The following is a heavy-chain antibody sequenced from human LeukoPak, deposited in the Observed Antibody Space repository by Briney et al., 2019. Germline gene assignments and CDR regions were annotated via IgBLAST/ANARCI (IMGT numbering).Heavy chain of an antibody. CDR2: IYYSGST. J-gene: IGHJ2*01. V-gene: IGHV4-59*08. D-gene: IGHD3-22*01. CDR3: ATHYYDSSGYPVPSYWYFDL. CDR1: GGSISSYY. Sequence: ASETLSLTCTVSGGSISSYYWSWIRQPPGKGLERIGYIYYSGSTNYNPSLKSRVTISVDTSKNQFSLKLSSVTAADTAVYYCATHYYDSSGYPVPSYWYFDLWGRGTLVTVSS.